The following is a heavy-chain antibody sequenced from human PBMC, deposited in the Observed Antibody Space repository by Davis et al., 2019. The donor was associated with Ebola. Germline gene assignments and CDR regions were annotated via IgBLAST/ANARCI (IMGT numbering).Heavy chain of an antibody. Sequence: SLKISCAASGFTFDDYPMHWVRQASGKGLEWVSTINWNSGSIQYADSVKGRFTISRDNAKNSLYLQLNNLRAEDTALYYCAKDRTPYYYDSSGYYRALFDYWGQGTLVTVSS. J-gene: IGHJ4*02. V-gene: IGHV3-9*01. CDR3: AKDRTPYYYDSSGYYRALFDY. CDR2: INWNSGSI. CDR1: GFTFDDYP. D-gene: IGHD3-22*01.